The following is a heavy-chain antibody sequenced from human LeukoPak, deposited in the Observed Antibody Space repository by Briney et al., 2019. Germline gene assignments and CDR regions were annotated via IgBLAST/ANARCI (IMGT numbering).Heavy chain of an antibody. CDR3: ARGGNWNDFDY. J-gene: IGHJ4*02. CDR2: ISSSSSYI. Sequence: PGGSLRLSCAASGFTFSSYSMNWVRQAPGKGLEWVSSISSSSSYIYYADSVKGRFTISSDNSKNTMYLQMNPLRAEDTALYYCARGGNWNDFDYWGQGTLVTVSS. D-gene: IGHD1-1*01. V-gene: IGHV3-21*04. CDR1: GFTFSSYS.